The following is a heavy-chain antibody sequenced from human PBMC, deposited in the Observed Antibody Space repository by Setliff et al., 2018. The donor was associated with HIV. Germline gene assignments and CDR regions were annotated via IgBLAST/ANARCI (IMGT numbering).Heavy chain of an antibody. CDR1: GFTFSSYA. V-gene: IGHV3-23*01. CDR2: ITETCGDT. CDR3: AKDDGSYWGNYFDS. J-gene: IGHJ4*02. Sequence: GGSLRLSCAASGFTFSSYAMTWVRQAPGKGRKLFSSITETCGDTYYADSMKGRFTISRDNSKNTLYLQMNSLRVEDTALYYCAKDDGSYWGNYFDSWGQGTLVTVSS. D-gene: IGHD1-26*01.